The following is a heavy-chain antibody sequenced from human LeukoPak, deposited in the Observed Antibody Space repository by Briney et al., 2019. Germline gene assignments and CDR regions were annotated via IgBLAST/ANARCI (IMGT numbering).Heavy chain of an antibody. Sequence: PSETLSLTCAVYGGSFSGYYWSWIRQPPGKGLEWIGEINHSGSTNYNPSLKSRVTISVDTSKNQFSLKLSSVTAADTAVYYCARDLPLYDSSGYYSGSLDYWGQGTLVTVSS. CDR1: GGSFSGYY. J-gene: IGHJ4*02. V-gene: IGHV4-34*01. D-gene: IGHD3-22*01. CDR2: INHSGST. CDR3: ARDLPLYDSSGYYSGSLDY.